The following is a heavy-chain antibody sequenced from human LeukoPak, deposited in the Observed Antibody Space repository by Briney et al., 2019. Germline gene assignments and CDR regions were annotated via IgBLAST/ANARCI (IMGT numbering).Heavy chain of an antibody. J-gene: IGHJ6*02. V-gene: IGHV3-53*04. CDR1: GFTFSSYW. CDR3: AREVVGAHHYYYYYGMDV. Sequence: PGGSLRLSCAASGFTFSSYWMSWVRQAPGKGLEWVSVIYSGGSTYYADSVKGRFTISRHNSKNTLYLQMNSLRAEDTAVYYCAREVVGAHHYYYYYGMDVWGQGTTVTVSS. D-gene: IGHD1-26*01. CDR2: IYSGGST.